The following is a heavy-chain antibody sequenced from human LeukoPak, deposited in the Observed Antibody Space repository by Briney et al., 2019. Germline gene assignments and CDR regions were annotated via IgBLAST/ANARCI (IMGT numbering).Heavy chain of an antibody. D-gene: IGHD2-8*01. CDR1: GFTFSSYA. Sequence: QPGGSLRLSCAASGFTFSSYAMHWVRQAPGKGLEWVAVISYDGSNKYYADSVKGRFTISRDNSKNTLYLQMNSLRAEDTAVYYCARDLFRLGMVEYYFDYWGQGTLVTVSS. J-gene: IGHJ4*02. CDR3: ARDLFRLGMVEYYFDY. V-gene: IGHV3-30*04. CDR2: ISYDGSNK.